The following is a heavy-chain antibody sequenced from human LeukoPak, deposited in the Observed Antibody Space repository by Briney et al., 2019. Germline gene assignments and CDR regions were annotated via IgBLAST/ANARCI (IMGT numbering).Heavy chain of an antibody. CDR2: ISYDGSNK. J-gene: IGHJ5*02. Sequence: GGSLRLSCAASGFTFSSYAMHWVRQAPGKGLEWVAVISYDGSNKYYADSVKGRFTISRDNSKNTLYLQMNSLRAEDTAVYYCAGTTTVTTPHPWGQGTLVTVSS. V-gene: IGHV3-30-3*01. D-gene: IGHD4-17*01. CDR1: GFTFSSYA. CDR3: AGTTTVTTPHP.